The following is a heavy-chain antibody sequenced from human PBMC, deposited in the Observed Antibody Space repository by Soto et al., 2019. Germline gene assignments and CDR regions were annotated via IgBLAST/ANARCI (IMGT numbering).Heavy chain of an antibody. V-gene: IGHV4-39*01. D-gene: IGHD6-19*01. Sequence: QLQLQESGPGLVEPSETLSLTCTVSGGSISGSDYYWAWLRQPPGKGLEWLGTIYRTGTAYYNPSLKSRVTLSVDPSKNQFFQILNSVSAADTAVYFCADMRGQWLPRDWGQGTLVTVSS. CDR3: ADMRGQWLPRD. CDR1: GGSISGSDYY. J-gene: IGHJ4*02. CDR2: IYRTGTA.